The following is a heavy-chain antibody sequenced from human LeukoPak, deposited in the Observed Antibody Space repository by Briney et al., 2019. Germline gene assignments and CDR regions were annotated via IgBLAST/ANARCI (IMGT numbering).Heavy chain of an antibody. J-gene: IGHJ4*02. CDR1: GFNFSNYE. CDR3: GATDY. Sequence: GGSLRLSCAASGFNFSNYEMNWVRQAPGKGLEWVSYISNSGITIDYVDSVKGRFTISRDNVENSLYLQMSSLRAEDTAVYYCGATDYWGQGTLVTVSA. V-gene: IGHV3-48*03. CDR2: ISNSGITI.